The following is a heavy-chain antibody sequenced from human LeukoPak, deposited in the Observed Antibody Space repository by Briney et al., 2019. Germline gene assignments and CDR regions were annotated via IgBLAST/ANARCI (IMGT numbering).Heavy chain of an antibody. CDR3: AMLDCGGDCYVDY. CDR2: IYYSGTT. Sequence: SETLSLTCTVSGASFTANYWSWIRQSPGRGLEWIGYIYYSGTTTYNPSLERRITMSVDMSKTQFSLRLHSVTATDTAVYYCAMLDCGGDCYVDYWGQGIVVTVSS. V-gene: IGHV4-59*08. J-gene: IGHJ4*02. D-gene: IGHD2-21*02. CDR1: GASFTANY.